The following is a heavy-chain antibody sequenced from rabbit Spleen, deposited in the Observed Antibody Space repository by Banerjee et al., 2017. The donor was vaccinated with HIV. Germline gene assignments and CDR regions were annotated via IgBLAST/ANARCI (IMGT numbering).Heavy chain of an antibody. CDR1: GFSFSSSDY. D-gene: IGHD4-1*01. Sequence: QSLEESGGDLVKPGASLTLTCTASGFSFSSSDYICWVRQAPGKGLEWIACIDVGGSGTTYYASWAKGRFTISKTSSTTVTLQMTSLTAADTATYFCVKDGRSLSSGWGGDLWGPGTLVTVS. CDR2: IDVGGSGTT. J-gene: IGHJ6*01. V-gene: IGHV1S40*01. CDR3: VKDGRSLSSGWGGDL.